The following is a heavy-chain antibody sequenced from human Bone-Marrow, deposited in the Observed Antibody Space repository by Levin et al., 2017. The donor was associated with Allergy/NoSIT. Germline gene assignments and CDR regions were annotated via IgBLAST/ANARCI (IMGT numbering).Heavy chain of an antibody. V-gene: IGHV3-9*01. Sequence: PGGSLRLSCAASGFTFDDYAMHWVRQAPGKGLEWVSGISWNSGSIGYADSVKGRFTISRDNAKNSLYLQMNSLRAEDTALYYCAKESYGDYYFDYWGQGTLVTVSS. D-gene: IGHD4-17*01. CDR3: AKESYGDYYFDY. CDR2: ISWNSGSI. CDR1: GFTFDDYA. J-gene: IGHJ4*02.